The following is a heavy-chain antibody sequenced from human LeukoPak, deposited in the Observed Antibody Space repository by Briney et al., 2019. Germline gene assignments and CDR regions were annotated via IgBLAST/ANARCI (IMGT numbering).Heavy chain of an antibody. Sequence: SETLSLTCAVYGGSFSGYYWSWIRQPPGKGLEWIGEINHSGSTNYNPSLKSRVTISVDTSKNQFSLKLSSVTAADTAVYYCARDRGDTAMAHPFDYWGQGTLVTVSS. CDR3: ARDRGDTAMAHPFDY. CDR2: INHSGST. D-gene: IGHD5-18*01. V-gene: IGHV4-34*01. CDR1: GGSFSGYY. J-gene: IGHJ4*02.